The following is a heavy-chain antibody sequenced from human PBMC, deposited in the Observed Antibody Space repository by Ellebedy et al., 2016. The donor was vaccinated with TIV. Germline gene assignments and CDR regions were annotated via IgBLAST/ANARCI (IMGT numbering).Heavy chain of an antibody. CDR3: AREALNTYGF. CDR2: TYYRSKWYN. J-gene: IGHJ4*02. Sequence: SQTLSLTCAISGDSVSRNSIAWHWLRQSPSRGLEWLGRTYYRSKWYNEYGTSVNGRITFNSDTSKNQVSLQLNSVTPEDTAVYYRAREALNTYGFWGQGTLVTVSS. V-gene: IGHV6-1*01. D-gene: IGHD5-24*01. CDR1: GDSVSRNSIA.